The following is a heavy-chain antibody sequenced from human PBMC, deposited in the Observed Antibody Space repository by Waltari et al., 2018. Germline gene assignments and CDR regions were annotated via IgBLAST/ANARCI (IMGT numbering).Heavy chain of an antibody. CDR2: IYTSGST. CDR1: GGSISSGSYY. D-gene: IGHD3-3*01. CDR3: ARDGQEWLNGKDAFDI. V-gene: IGHV4-61*09. J-gene: IGHJ3*02. Sequence: QVQLQESGPGLVKPSQTLSLTCTVSGGSISSGSYYWRWLRQPAGKGLEWIGYIYTSGSTNYNPSLKSRVTISVDTSKNQFSLKLSSVTAADTAVYYCARDGQEWLNGKDAFDIWGQGTMVTVSS.